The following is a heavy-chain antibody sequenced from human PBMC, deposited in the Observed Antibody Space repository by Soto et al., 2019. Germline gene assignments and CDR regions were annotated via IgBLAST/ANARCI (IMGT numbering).Heavy chain of an antibody. CDR3: ARHDYSNYCSWFDP. Sequence: SETLSVTCTVSGGSISSSSYYWGRIRQPPGKGLEWIGSIYYSGSTYYNPSLKSRVTISVDTSKNQFSLKLSSVTAADTAVYYCARHDYSNYCSWFDPWGQGTLVTVSS. V-gene: IGHV4-39*01. CDR2: IYYSGST. D-gene: IGHD4-4*01. CDR1: GGSISSSSYY. J-gene: IGHJ5*02.